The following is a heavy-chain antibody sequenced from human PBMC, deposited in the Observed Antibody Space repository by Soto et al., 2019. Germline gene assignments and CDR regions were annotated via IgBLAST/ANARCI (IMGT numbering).Heavy chain of an antibody. J-gene: IGHJ4*02. V-gene: IGHV3-13*01. Sequence: PGGSLTLSCAASGFTFSSYYIHWVRQATGKGLEWVSAIGTAGDTYYPGSVNCRFTISRENAKNSLYLQLNSLRAEDTAVYYCARFPYDSSGYYYDYWGQGTLVTVS. CDR1: GFTFSSYY. CDR2: IGTAGDT. CDR3: ARFPYDSSGYYYDY. D-gene: IGHD3-22*01.